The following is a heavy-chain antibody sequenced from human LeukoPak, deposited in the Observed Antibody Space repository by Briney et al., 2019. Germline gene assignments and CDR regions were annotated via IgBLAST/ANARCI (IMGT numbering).Heavy chain of an antibody. Sequence: MPSETLSLTCAVYGGSFSGYYWSWLRQPPGKGLEWLGEINQSGSTNYNPSLKSRVTISVDTSKNQFPLKLSSVTAADTAVYYCARDNIVVVPAARYYMDVWGKGTTVTVSS. CDR1: GGSFSGYY. J-gene: IGHJ6*03. CDR3: ARDNIVVVPAARYYMDV. D-gene: IGHD2-2*01. CDR2: INQSGST. V-gene: IGHV4-34*01.